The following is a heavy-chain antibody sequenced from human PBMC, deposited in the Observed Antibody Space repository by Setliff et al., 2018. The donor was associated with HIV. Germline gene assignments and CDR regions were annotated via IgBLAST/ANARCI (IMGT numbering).Heavy chain of an antibody. CDR2: TSVSGSA. Sequence: SETLSLTCTVSGGSISSEDYYWTWIRQPAGKTLEWIGRTSVSGSATYNPSLKSRVTISIATSKGQFSLRLHSVTAADTAVYYCARNQGDSSGWYAGDYWGHGTLVTVSS. V-gene: IGHV4-61*02. CDR1: GGSISSEDYY. D-gene: IGHD6-19*01. CDR3: ARNQGDSSGWYAGDY. J-gene: IGHJ4*01.